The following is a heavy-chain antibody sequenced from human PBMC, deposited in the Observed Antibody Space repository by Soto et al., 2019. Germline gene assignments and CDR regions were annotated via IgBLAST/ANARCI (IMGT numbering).Heavy chain of an antibody. D-gene: IGHD3-3*01. CDR2: ITAFNGNT. Sequence: ASVKVSCKASGYTFTDYGISWVRQAPGQGLQWMGWITAFNGNTKYAQQFQGRVTMTTDTSTSTAYMELRSLESDDTAVYYCARISQSDFWSGYYYFFDYWGQ. J-gene: IGHJ4*02. V-gene: IGHV1-18*01. CDR3: ARISQSDFWSGYYYFFDY. CDR1: GYTFTDYG.